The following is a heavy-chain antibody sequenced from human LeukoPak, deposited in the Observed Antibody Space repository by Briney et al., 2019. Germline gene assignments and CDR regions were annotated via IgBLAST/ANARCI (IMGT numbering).Heavy chain of an antibody. J-gene: IGHJ4*02. Sequence: GGSLRLSCAASGFTFSSYAMHWVRQAPGKGLEWVAVISYDGSNKYYADSVKGRFNISRDNSKNTLYLQMNSLRAEDTAVYYCARMGAWFDYWGQGTLVTVSS. CDR1: GFTFSSYA. D-gene: IGHD4/OR15-4a*01. CDR2: ISYDGSNK. V-gene: IGHV3-30*04. CDR3: ARMGAWFDY.